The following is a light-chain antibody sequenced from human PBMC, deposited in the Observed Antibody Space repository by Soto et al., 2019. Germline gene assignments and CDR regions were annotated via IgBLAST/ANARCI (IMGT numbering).Light chain of an antibody. V-gene: IGLV1-44*01. CDR2: SNN. Sequence: QSVLTQPPSASGTPGQRVTISCSGSSSNIGSNTVNWYQQLPGTAPKLLIYSNNQRPSGVPDRFSDSKSGTSASLAISGLQSEDEADYYCAAWDDSLNGPVFGTGTKLTVL. CDR3: AAWDDSLNGPV. CDR1: SSNIGSNT. J-gene: IGLJ1*01.